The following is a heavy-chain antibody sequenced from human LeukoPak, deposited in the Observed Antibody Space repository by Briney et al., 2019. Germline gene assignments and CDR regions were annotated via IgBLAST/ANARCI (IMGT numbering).Heavy chain of an antibody. CDR3: AREGQQWLAYYYYYYMDV. D-gene: IGHD6-19*01. Sequence: PSETLSLTCTVSGGSISSCYWSWIRQPPGKGLEWIGRIYNSGSTNYNPSLKSGVTMSVDTSKNQFSLKLSSVTAADTAVYYCAREGQQWLAYYYYYYMDVWGKGTTVTISS. CDR1: GGSISSCY. CDR2: IYNSGST. J-gene: IGHJ6*03. V-gene: IGHV4-4*07.